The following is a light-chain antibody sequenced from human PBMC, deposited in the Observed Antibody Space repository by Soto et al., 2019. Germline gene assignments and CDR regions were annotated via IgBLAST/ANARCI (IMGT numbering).Light chain of an antibody. CDR2: ATS. J-gene: IGKJ2*01. V-gene: IGKV1-39*01. Sequence: DIQMTQSPSSLSASVGDRVTITCRASQSIRSDLNWYQHKPGKAPKLLIYATSTLGSGVPSRFSGSGSGTDFTLTISSLQPEDFATYYCQQSFSTPPYTFGQGTKVDIK. CDR1: QSIRSD. CDR3: QQSFSTPPYT.